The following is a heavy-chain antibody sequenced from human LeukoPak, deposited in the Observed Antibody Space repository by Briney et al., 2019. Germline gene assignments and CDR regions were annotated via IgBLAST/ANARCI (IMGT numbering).Heavy chain of an antibody. CDR3: AKDPRVEAVPAAMRG. D-gene: IGHD2-2*01. J-gene: IGHJ4*01. CDR2: ITDTGRST. V-gene: IGHV3-23*01. CDR1: GFTFSNYA. Sequence: GGSLRLSCTASGFTFSNYAMTWVRQAPGKGLEWVSTITDTGRSTYYLDSVRGRFTISRDNSKSTRYLQLNSLRVEDTAIYYCAKDPRVEAVPAAMRGWGQGTLVTVSS.